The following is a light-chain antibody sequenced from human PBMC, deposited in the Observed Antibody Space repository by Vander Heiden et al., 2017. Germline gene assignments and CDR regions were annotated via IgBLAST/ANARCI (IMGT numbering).Light chain of an antibody. CDR2: EVS. CDR1: SSDVGGYNY. J-gene: IGLJ1*01. Sequence: QSALTQPASVSGSPRQSMTISCTGTSSDVGGYNYVSWYQQHPGKAPKLMIYEVSNRPSGVSNRFSGSKSGNTASLTISGLQAEDEADYYCSSYTSSSTLVFGTGTKVTVL. CDR3: SSYTSSSTLV. V-gene: IGLV2-14*01.